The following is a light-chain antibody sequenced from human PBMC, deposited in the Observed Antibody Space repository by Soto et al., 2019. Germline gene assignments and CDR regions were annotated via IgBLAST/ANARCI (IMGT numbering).Light chain of an antibody. CDR3: SSYSTSSTLGV. CDR2: EVT. J-gene: IGLJ1*01. Sequence: QSALTQPASVSGSPGQSITISCTGTSSDIGGYNYVSWYQQYPGKAPNLIIYEVTNRPSGISYRFSGSKSGNTASLTISGLQVEDEADYYCSSYSTSSTLGVFGTGTKLTVL. CDR1: SSDIGGYNY. V-gene: IGLV2-14*01.